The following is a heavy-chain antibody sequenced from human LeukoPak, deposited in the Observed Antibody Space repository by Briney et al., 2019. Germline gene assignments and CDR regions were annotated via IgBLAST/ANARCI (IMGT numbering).Heavy chain of an antibody. Sequence: SETLSLTCTASGGSISSSSYYWGWIRQPPGKGLEWIGSIYYSGSTNYNPSLKSRVTISIDTSKNQFSLKLSSVTAADTAVYYCARDRRDPHYYYYMDVWGKGTTVTVSS. CDR2: IYYSGST. CDR3: ARDRRDPHYYYYMDV. V-gene: IGHV4-39*07. J-gene: IGHJ6*03. CDR1: GGSISSSSYY.